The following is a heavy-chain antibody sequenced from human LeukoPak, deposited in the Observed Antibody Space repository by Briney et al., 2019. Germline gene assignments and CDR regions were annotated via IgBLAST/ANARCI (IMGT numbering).Heavy chain of an antibody. CDR3: ARISPGKTYFDY. Sequence: GGSLRLSCAASGFTVSSNYMSWVRQAPGKGLEWVSVIYSGGSTYYADSVKGRFTISRDNSKNTLFLQMNSLRTEDTAVYFCARISPGKTYFDYWGQGALVTVSS. J-gene: IGHJ4*02. CDR2: IYSGGST. CDR1: GFTVSSNY. V-gene: IGHV3-53*05.